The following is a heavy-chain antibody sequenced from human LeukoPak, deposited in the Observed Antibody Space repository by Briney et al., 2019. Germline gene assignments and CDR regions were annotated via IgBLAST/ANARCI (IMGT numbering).Heavy chain of an antibody. CDR3: ARGDDSGYYDYFDY. D-gene: IGHD3-22*01. J-gene: IGHJ4*02. CDR2: IYTGGNT. CDR1: GFTVDSNY. V-gene: IGHV3-53*01. Sequence: PGGSLRLSCAASGFTVDSNYLSCFRQAPGKGLEWVSTIYTGGNTYYAASVKGRFTISRDFSKNTVFLHMNSLRAEDTAMYYCARGDDSGYYDYFDYWGQGALVTVSS.